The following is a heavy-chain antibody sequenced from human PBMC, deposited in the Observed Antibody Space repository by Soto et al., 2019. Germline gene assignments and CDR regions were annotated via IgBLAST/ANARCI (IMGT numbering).Heavy chain of an antibody. D-gene: IGHD3-16*01. J-gene: IGHJ4*02. CDR1: GFTFRNYA. CDR3: VKDGEAYNGVWDYFDH. V-gene: IGHV3-23*01. CDR2: ISGGGDET. Sequence: EVHLLESGGGLVQPGGSLRLSCAASGFTFRNYAMTWVRQPPGKGLEWVSGISGGGDETYNADSVKGRFTISRDNSKNTLYLQLNSLRAEDMVIYYCVKDGEAYNGVWDYFDHWGQGTLMTVSS.